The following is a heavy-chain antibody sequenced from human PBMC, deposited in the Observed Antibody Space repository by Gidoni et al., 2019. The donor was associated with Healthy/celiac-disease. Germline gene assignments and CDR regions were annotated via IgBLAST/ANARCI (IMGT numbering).Heavy chain of an antibody. CDR3: ARVYFDCQKLTCHKTKRYYFDY. Sequence: QVQLQQWGAGLLKPSETLSLTCAVYGESFSGYYWSWIRQPPGKGLEWIGEINHSGSTNYNPSLKSRVTISVDTSKNQFSLKLSSVTAADTAVYYCARVYFDCQKLTCHKTKRYYFDYWGQGTLVTVSS. V-gene: IGHV4-34*01. CDR2: INHSGST. D-gene: IGHD3-9*01. J-gene: IGHJ4*02. CDR1: GESFSGYY.